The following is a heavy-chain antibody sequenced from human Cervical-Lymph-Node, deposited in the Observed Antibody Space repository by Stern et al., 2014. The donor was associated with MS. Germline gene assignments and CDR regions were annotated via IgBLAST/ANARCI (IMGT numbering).Heavy chain of an antibody. CDR2: IIPIFGNA. J-gene: IGHJ6*02. Sequence: QVKLGQSGAEVKKPGSSVKVSCKASGGTFSSYAISWVRKAPGQGLEWMGGIIPIFGNANYDKTSPGRGTITEDEATSRAYMALSSLRSEDTAVYYCARGELKEGFVRGMDVWGQGTTVTVSS. V-gene: IGHV1-69*01. CDR3: ARGELKEGFVRGMDV. D-gene: IGHD1-26*01. CDR1: GGTFSSYA.